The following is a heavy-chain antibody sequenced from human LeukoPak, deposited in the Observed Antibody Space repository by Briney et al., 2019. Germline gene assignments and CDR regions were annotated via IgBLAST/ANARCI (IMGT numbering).Heavy chain of an antibody. CDR1: GFTVSSNY. CDR2: IYTGVST. Sequence: GGSLRLSCAASGFTVSSNYMSWVRQAPGKGLEWVSVIYTGVSTAYADPVKGRFTISRDNSKNTLYLQMNSLRAEDTAVYYCAREAFWGSGPRYYYYGMDVWGQGTTVTVSS. J-gene: IGHJ6*02. V-gene: IGHV3-53*01. D-gene: IGHD3-10*01. CDR3: AREAFWGSGPRYYYYGMDV.